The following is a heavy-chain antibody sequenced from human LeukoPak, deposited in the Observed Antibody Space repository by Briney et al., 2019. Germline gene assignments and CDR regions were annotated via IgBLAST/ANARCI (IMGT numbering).Heavy chain of an antibody. J-gene: IGHJ5*02. CDR3: ARARGGYGDYGSWFDP. CDR1: GDSISGYY. Sequence: SETLSLTCTVSGDSISGYYWNWIRQPPGKGLEWVGFVHYSGSTNYNPFLKSRVTISVDISKNQFSLNLSSVTAADTAVYYCARARGGYGDYGSWFDPWGQGTLVPVSS. CDR2: VHYSGST. V-gene: IGHV4-59*01. D-gene: IGHD4-17*01.